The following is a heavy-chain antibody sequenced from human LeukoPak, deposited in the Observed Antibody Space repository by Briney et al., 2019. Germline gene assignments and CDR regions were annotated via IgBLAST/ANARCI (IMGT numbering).Heavy chain of an antibody. D-gene: IGHD4-17*01. V-gene: IGHV3-53*01. CDR1: GFTFSSNY. CDR2: IYSGGST. J-gene: IGHJ3*02. CDR3: ARDQTVPPGDAFDI. Sequence: PGGSLRLSCAASGFTFSSNYMSWVRQAPGKGLEWVSVIYSGGSTYYAASAKGRFTISRDNYKNTRYLQMNSLRAEDTAVYYCARDQTVPPGDAFDIWGQGTMVTVSS.